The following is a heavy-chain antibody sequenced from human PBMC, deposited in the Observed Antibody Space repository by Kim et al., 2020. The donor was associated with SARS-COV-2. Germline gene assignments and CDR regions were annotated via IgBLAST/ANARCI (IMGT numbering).Heavy chain of an antibody. Sequence: TRYADSVKGRFTISRDNAKNTLYLQMNSLRAEDTAVYYCARIPVDSSGYYGWGQGTLVTVSS. V-gene: IGHV3-74*01. CDR3: ARIPVDSSGYYG. CDR2: T. D-gene: IGHD3-22*01. J-gene: IGHJ4*02.